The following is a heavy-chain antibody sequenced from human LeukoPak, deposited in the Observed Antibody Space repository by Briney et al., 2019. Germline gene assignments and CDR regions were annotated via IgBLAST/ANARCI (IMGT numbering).Heavy chain of an antibody. CDR3: ARFADGYNFFDY. Sequence: LETLSLTCTVSGGSISSYYWNWLRQPPGKGLEWIGYVSYSGSTSYNPSLKSRVTISLDTPNNQLSLKLSSVSAADTAVYYCARFADGYNFFDYWGQGSLVTVSS. CDR2: VSYSGST. CDR1: GGSISSYY. D-gene: IGHD5-24*01. V-gene: IGHV4-59*01. J-gene: IGHJ4*02.